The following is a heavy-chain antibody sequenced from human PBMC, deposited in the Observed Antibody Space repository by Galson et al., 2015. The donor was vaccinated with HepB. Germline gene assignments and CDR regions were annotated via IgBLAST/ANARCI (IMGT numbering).Heavy chain of an antibody. CDR3: ARMEGGGRGRWLQKWDY. V-gene: IGHV3-48*03. CDR1: GFTFSSYE. CDR2: ISSSGSLI. J-gene: IGHJ4*02. D-gene: IGHD5-24*01. Sequence: SLRLSCAASGFTFSSYEMNWVRQAPGKGLEWVSYISSSGSLIYYADSVKGRFTISRDNAKNSLYLQMNSLRAEDTAIYYCARMEGGGRGRWLQKWDYWGQGTLVSVSS.